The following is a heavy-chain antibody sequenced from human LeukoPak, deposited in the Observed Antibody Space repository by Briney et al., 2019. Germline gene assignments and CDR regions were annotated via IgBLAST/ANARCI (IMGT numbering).Heavy chain of an antibody. V-gene: IGHV3-21*01. CDR1: GFIVSSNE. CDR3: ARDPYSGSYGDYYYYYMDV. D-gene: IGHD1-26*01. J-gene: IGHJ6*03. CDR2: ITSSSRYI. Sequence: GGSLRLSCAASGFIVSSNEMSWVRQAPGKGLEWVSSITSSSRYIYYADSVRGRFTISRDNAKSSLYLQMNSLRAEDTAVYYCARDPYSGSYGDYYYYYMDVWGKGTTVTISS.